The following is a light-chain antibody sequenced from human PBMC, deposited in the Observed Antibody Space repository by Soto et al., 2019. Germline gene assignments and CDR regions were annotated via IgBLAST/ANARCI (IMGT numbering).Light chain of an antibody. Sequence: QSALTQPASVSGSPGQSITISCTGSSSDVGNYDLVSWFQHHPVKAPQLIIYEDNKRPSGVSNRFSGSKSGNTASLTISGLQAGDEADYHCCSYVGSYVIFGGGTKLTVL. V-gene: IGLV2-23*01. CDR1: SSDVGNYDL. CDR2: EDN. CDR3: CSYVGSYVI. J-gene: IGLJ2*01.